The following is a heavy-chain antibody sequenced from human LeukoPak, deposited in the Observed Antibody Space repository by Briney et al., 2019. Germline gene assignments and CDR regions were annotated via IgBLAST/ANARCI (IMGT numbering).Heavy chain of an antibody. Sequence: GGSLRLSCAASGFTFSNYSMNWVRQAPGKGLEWVANIKQDGSEKYYVDSVKGRFTISRDNAKNSLYLQMNSLRAEDTAVYYCARCRYYYDSSGYYYEGGFDPWGQGTLVTVSS. J-gene: IGHJ5*02. CDR2: IKQDGSEK. D-gene: IGHD3-22*01. CDR3: ARCRYYYDSSGYYYEGGFDP. CDR1: GFTFSNYS. V-gene: IGHV3-7*01.